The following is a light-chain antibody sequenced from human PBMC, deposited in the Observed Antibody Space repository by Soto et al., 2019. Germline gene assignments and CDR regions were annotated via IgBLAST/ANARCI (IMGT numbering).Light chain of an antibody. CDR3: CSYAGTYTYL. Sequence: QSVLTQPRSVSGSPGQSVTISCTGTSSDVGGYNYVSWYQQHPGKAPKFMIYDVSKRPSGVPDRFSASKSGNTAPLTISGLQADDEADYYCCSYAGTYTYLFGTGTKVTVL. J-gene: IGLJ1*01. CDR1: SSDVGGYNY. V-gene: IGLV2-11*01. CDR2: DVS.